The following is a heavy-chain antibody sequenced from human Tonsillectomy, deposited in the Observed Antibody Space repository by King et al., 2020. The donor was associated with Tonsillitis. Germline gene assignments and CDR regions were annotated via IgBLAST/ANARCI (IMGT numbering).Heavy chain of an antibody. CDR2: INPRGGST. D-gene: IGHD6-19*01. CDR1: GYTFTSYY. Sequence: QLVQSGTEVKKPGASVKFSCKASGYTFTSYYMHWVRQAPGQGLEWMGIINPRGGSTSYAQKFQDRVTMTRDTSASTVYMELSSLTSEDTTVYYCARGGTGGGSSGWYVLDYWGQGTLVTVSS. V-gene: IGHV1-46*01. J-gene: IGHJ4*02. CDR3: ARGGTGGGSSGWYVLDY.